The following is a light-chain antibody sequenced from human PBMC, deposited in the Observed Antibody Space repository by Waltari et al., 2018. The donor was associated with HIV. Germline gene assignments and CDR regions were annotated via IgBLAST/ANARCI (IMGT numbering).Light chain of an antibody. J-gene: IGKJ4*01. Sequence: DIVMTQSPDSLAVSLGERATNDCKSSQSVLYNSNNKNYLAWYQHKPGQSPNLLIYWASTRESGVPDRFSGSGSGTDFTLTISSLQAEDVAVYYCQQYYSVPLTFGGGTKVEIK. V-gene: IGKV4-1*01. CDR3: QQYYSVPLT. CDR2: WAS. CDR1: QSVLYNSNNKNY.